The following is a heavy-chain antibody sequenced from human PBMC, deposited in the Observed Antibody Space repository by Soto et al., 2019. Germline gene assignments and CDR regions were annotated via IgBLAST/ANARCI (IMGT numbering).Heavy chain of an antibody. CDR1: GGSISSSSYY. Sequence: SETLSLTCTVSGGSISSSSYYWVWIRQPPGKGLEWIGSIYYSGSTYYNPSLKSRVTISVDTSKNQFSLKLSSVTAADTAVYYCALVATIIGSLDYWGQGTLVTVSS. CDR2: IYYSGST. D-gene: IGHD5-12*01. J-gene: IGHJ4*02. V-gene: IGHV4-39*01. CDR3: ALVATIIGSLDY.